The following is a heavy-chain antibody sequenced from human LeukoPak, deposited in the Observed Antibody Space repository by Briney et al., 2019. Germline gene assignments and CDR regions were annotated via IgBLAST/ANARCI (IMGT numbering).Heavy chain of an antibody. J-gene: IGHJ4*02. V-gene: IGHV1-69*01. D-gene: IGHD3-9*01. CDR3: ARETSYYDILTGYFYYFDY. Sequence: SVKVSCKASGGTFSSYAISWVRQAPGQGLEWMGGIIPIFGTANYAQKFQGRVTITADESTSTAYMELSSLRSEDTAVYYCARETSYYDILTGYFYYFDYWGQGTPVTVSS. CDR2: IIPIFGTA. CDR1: GGTFSSYA.